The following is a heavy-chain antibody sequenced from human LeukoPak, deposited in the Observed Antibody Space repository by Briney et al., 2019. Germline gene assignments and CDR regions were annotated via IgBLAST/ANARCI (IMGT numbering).Heavy chain of an antibody. CDR3: AKGGNWNDGRRYFDY. Sequence: GGSLRLSCAASGFTFSSYAMHWVRQAPGKGLEWVAVISYDGINKYYADSVKGRFTISRDDSKNTLYLQMNSLRAEDTAVFYCAKGGNWNDGRRYFDYWGQGTLVTVSS. V-gene: IGHV3-30*04. D-gene: IGHD1-1*01. CDR2: ISYDGINK. J-gene: IGHJ4*02. CDR1: GFTFSSYA.